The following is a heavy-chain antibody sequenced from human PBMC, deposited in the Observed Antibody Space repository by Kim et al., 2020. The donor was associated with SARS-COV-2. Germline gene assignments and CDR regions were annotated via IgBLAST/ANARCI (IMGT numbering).Heavy chain of an antibody. Sequence: SQTLSLTCAISGDSVSSNSAAWNWIRQSPSRGLEWLGRTYYRPKWYNDYAVSVKSRITINPDTSKNQFSLQLNSVTPEDTAVYYCASFPDPDSSSWYKDYWGQGTLVTVSS. CDR2: TYYRPKWYN. CDR3: ASFPDPDSSSWYKDY. D-gene: IGHD6-13*01. V-gene: IGHV6-1*01. J-gene: IGHJ4*02. CDR1: GDSVSSNSAA.